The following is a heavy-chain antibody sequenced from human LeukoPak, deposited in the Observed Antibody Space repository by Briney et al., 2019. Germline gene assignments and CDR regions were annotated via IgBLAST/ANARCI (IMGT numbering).Heavy chain of an antibody. J-gene: IGHJ4*02. V-gene: IGHV1-18*01. CDR2: LNPYNGNT. Sequence: ASVKVSCKASGYTFTRYGITWVRQAPGQGLEWMGWLNPYNGNTNYAQKLQGRVTMTTDKSTSTAYMELSSLTSDDTPVYYCARGGSGWYGGGYYFDYWGQGTLVTVS. CDR1: GYTFTRYG. D-gene: IGHD6-19*01. CDR3: ARGGSGWYGGGYYFDY.